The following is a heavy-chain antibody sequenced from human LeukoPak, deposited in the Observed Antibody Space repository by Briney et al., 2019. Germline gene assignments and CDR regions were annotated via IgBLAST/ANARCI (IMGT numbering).Heavy chain of an antibody. CDR3: ATRPTVGGTTATFDH. V-gene: IGHV3-23*01. Sequence: GGSLRLSYAASGFTFGNYAMNWVRQAPGRGLEWVSAISGTGGSTYYADSVKGRFTISRDNAKNALYLQMNTLRAEDTAIYSCATRPTVGGTTATFDHWGQGTPVTVSS. J-gene: IGHJ4*02. CDR2: ISGTGGST. D-gene: IGHD1-26*01. CDR1: GFTFGNYA.